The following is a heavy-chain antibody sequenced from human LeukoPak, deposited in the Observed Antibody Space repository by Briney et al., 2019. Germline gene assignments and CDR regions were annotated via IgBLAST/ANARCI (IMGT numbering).Heavy chain of an antibody. CDR1: GFTFDDYA. Sequence: GGSLRLSCAASGFTFDDYAMHWVRQAPGKGLEWVSGISWNSGSIGYADSVKGRFTISRDNAKNSLYLQMNSLRAEDTALYYCAKDMPAVAGTGYYYGMDVWGQGTTVTVSS. CDR3: AKDMPAVAGTGYYYGMDV. CDR2: ISWNSGSI. V-gene: IGHV3-9*01. D-gene: IGHD6-19*01. J-gene: IGHJ6*02.